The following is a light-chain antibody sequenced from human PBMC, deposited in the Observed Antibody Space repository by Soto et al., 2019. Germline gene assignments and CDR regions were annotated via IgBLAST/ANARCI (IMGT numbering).Light chain of an antibody. CDR2: DAS. Sequence: EIVLTQSPATLSLSPGERATLSCRASQSVRTYLGWYQQKPGQAPRLLIYDASNRATGIPARLSGGGSGTDFTLTISSLEPEDFAVYYCQHRANWLFTFGPGTKVDIK. CDR1: QSVRTY. J-gene: IGKJ3*01. V-gene: IGKV3-11*01. CDR3: QHRANWLFT.